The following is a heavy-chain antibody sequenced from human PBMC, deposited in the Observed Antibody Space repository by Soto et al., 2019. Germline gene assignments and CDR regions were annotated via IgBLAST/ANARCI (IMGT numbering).Heavy chain of an antibody. CDR2: INAGNGNT. J-gene: IGHJ4*02. V-gene: IGHV1-3*01. CDR1: GYTFTSYA. CDR3: ARLGVTTFPTFDY. Sequence: ASVKVSCKASGYTFTSYAMHWVRQAPGQRLEWMGWINAGNGNTKYSQKFQGRVTITRDTSASTAYMELSSLRSEDTAVYYCARLGVTTFPTFDYWGQGTLVTVSS. D-gene: IGHD4-17*01.